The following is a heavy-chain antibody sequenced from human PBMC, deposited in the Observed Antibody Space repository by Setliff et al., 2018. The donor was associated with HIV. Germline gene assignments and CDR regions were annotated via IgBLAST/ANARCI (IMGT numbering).Heavy chain of an antibody. CDR3: ARAGGGATDQAFDI. Sequence: ASVKVSCKAFGYTFTSYFLHWVRQAPGQGLEWLGIIDPNGGATNNAQKLQGRRTVTTDTSTGTLYMELSNLRSDDSAVYYCARAGGGATDQAFDIWGQGTMVT. D-gene: IGHD2-2*01. J-gene: IGHJ3*02. V-gene: IGHV1-46*01. CDR1: GYTFTSYF. CDR2: IDPNGGAT.